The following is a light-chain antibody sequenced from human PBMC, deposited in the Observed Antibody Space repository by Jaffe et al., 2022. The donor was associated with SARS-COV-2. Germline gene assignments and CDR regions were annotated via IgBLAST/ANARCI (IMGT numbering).Light chain of an antibody. CDR2: AAS. CDR1: QDIGSY. Sequence: DIQMTQSPSSLSASVGDRVTITCRASQDIGSYLTWFQHKPGNAPKSLIYAASSLQSGVPSKFSGSGSGTDFTLTISSLQPEDFATYYCQQYHSYPLTFGQGTKLEIK. V-gene: IGKV1-16*02. CDR3: QQYHSYPLT. J-gene: IGKJ2*01.